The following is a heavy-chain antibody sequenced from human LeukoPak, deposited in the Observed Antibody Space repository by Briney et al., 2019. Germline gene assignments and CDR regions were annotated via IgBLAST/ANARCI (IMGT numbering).Heavy chain of an antibody. D-gene: IGHD5-18*01. J-gene: IGHJ6*04. V-gene: IGHV4-4*02. Sequence: SETLSLTCAVSGGSISSSNWWGWVRQPPGKGLEWIGEIYHSGSTNYNPSLKSRVTISVDKSKNQFSLKLSSVSAADTAVYYCAGVQVSYYYYGMDVWGKGTTVTVSS. CDR2: IYHSGST. CDR1: GGSISSSNW. CDR3: AGVQVSYYYYGMDV.